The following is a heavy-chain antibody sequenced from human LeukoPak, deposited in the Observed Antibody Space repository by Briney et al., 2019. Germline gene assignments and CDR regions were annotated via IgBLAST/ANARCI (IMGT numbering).Heavy chain of an antibody. V-gene: IGHV4-59*12. CDR3: ARDKWLQLGFDY. Sequence: SETLSLTCTVSGGSISSYYWSWIRQPPGKGLEWIGYIYYSGSTYYNPSLKSRVTTSVDTSKNQFSLKLSSVTAADTAVYYCARDKWLQLGFDYWGQGTLVTVSS. D-gene: IGHD5-24*01. J-gene: IGHJ4*02. CDR1: GGSISSYY. CDR2: IYYSGST.